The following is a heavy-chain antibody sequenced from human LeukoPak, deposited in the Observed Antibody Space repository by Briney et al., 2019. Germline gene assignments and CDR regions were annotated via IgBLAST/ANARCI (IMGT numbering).Heavy chain of an antibody. Sequence: GGSLRLSCAASGFTFSSYWMHWVRQAPGKGLEWVSVIYSGGSTYYADSVKGRLTISRDNSKNTLYLQMNSLRAEDTAVYYCARISPSDFDYWGQGTLVTVSS. D-gene: IGHD6-6*01. V-gene: IGHV3-53*01. CDR2: IYSGGST. CDR3: ARISPSDFDY. J-gene: IGHJ4*02. CDR1: GFTFSSYW.